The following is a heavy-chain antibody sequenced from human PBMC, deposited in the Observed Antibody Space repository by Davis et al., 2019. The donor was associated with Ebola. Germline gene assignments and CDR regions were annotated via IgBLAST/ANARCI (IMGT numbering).Heavy chain of an antibody. Sequence: MPSETLSLTCAVYGGSFSGYYWNWIRQPPGKGLEWIGEINHSGSTNYNPSLKSRVTISVDTSKNQFSLKLSSVTAADTAVYYCARGDGYCSGSSCYDFDYWGQGTLVTVSS. CDR3: ARGDGYCSGSSCYDFDY. J-gene: IGHJ4*02. V-gene: IGHV4-34*01. CDR2: INHSGST. D-gene: IGHD2-2*03. CDR1: GGSFSGYY.